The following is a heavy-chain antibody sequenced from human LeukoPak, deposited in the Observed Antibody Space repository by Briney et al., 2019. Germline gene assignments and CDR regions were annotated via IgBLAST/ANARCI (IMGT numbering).Heavy chain of an antibody. CDR1: GGSISSGSYY. V-gene: IGHV4-61*02. J-gene: IGHJ4*02. CDR2: IYTSGST. CDR3: ARGLGFYCSSTSCYVGALDY. Sequence: SETLSLTCTVFGGSISSGSYYWSWIRQPAGKGLEWIGRIYTSGSTNYNPSLKSRVTISVDTSKNQFSLKLSSVTAADTAVYYCARGLGFYCSSTSCYVGALDYWGQGTLVTVSS. D-gene: IGHD2-2*01.